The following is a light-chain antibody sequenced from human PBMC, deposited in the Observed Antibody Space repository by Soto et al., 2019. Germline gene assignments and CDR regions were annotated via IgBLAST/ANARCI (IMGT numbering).Light chain of an antibody. J-gene: IGKJ1*01. Sequence: DIQMTQSPSSLSASVGDRVTITCQASQDISNSLNWYQQKPGKAPKLLIYDASNLETGVPSRFSGSGSGTDFTFTISSLQPDDFATYYCQQYNSYPWTFGQGTKVDIK. CDR3: QQYNSYPWT. CDR1: QDISNS. V-gene: IGKV1-33*01. CDR2: DAS.